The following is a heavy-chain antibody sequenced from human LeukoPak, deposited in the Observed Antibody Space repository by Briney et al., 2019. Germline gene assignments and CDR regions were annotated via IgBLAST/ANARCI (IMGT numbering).Heavy chain of an antibody. Sequence: SVTVSCKASGYTFTGYYMHWVRQAPGQGLEWMGGIIPIFGTANYAQKFQGRVTITADESTSTAYMELSSLRSEDTAVYYCAQGAETPGALDYWGQGTLVTVSS. CDR1: GYTFTGYY. CDR3: AQGAETPGALDY. J-gene: IGHJ4*02. CDR2: IIPIFGTA. V-gene: IGHV1-69*13. D-gene: IGHD1-26*01.